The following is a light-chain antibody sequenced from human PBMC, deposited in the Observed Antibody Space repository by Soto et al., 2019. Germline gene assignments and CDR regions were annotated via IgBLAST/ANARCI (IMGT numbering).Light chain of an antibody. V-gene: IGLV2-14*01. J-gene: IGLJ1*01. CDR3: QSYDSSLSGYV. CDR1: SSDVGGYNY. Sequence: QSALTQPASVSGSPGQSITISCTGTSSDVGGYNYVSWYQQHPGKAPKLMIYTVSNRPSGVSNRFSGSKSGTSASLAITGLRAEDEADYYCQSYDSSLSGYVFGTGTKLTVL. CDR2: TVS.